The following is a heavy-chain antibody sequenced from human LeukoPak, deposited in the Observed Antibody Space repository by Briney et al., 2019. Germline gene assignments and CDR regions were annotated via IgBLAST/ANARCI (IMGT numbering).Heavy chain of an antibody. CDR3: AGGVVVTAMEYWYFDL. CDR2: VNHRGGL. CDR1: GGSLSRYY. V-gene: IGHV4-34*01. Sequence: SETLPLTCAVYGGSLSRYYWAWMRQSPGKGLEWIGEVNHRGGLNYNPSLKSRVTISVDTSKNQLSLKLNSVTAADTATYFCAGGVVVTAMEYWYFDLWGRGTLVTVSS. D-gene: IGHD2-21*02. J-gene: IGHJ2*01.